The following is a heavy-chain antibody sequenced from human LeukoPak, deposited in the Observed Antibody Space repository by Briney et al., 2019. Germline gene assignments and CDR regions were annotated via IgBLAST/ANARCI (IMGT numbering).Heavy chain of an antibody. V-gene: IGHV3-30*02. CDR3: AKNYGSGSYRHYYYYMDV. CDR1: GFTFSSYG. CDR2: IRYDGSNK. Sequence: GGSLRLSCAASGFTFSSYGMHWVRQAPGKGLEWVAFIRYDGSNKYYADSVKGRFTISRDNSKNTLYLQMNSLRAEDTAVYYCAKNYGSGSYRHYYYYMDVWGKGTTVTIPS. D-gene: IGHD3-10*01. J-gene: IGHJ6*03.